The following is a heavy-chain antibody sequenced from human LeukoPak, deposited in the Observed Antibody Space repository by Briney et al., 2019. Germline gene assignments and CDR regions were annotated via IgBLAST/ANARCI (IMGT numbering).Heavy chain of an antibody. CDR2: MNPNSGNT. CDR1: GYTFTSYD. Sequence: GASVKVSCKASGYTFTSYDINWVRQATGQGLEWMGWMNPNSGNTGYAQKFQGRVTMTRNTSISTAYMELSSLRSDDTAVYCCATLPTGDPPDVGLDYWGQGTLVTVSS. D-gene: IGHD4-17*01. J-gene: IGHJ4*02. CDR3: ATLPTGDPPDVGLDY. V-gene: IGHV1-8*01.